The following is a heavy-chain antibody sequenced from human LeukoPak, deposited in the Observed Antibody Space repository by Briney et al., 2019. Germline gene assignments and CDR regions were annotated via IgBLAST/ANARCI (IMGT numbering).Heavy chain of an antibody. J-gene: IGHJ4*02. CDR1: GFTFTNAW. CDR3: TTDRDALRY. D-gene: IGHD2-21*02. CDR2: IKSNSEGGTA. Sequence: SGGSLRLSCAASGFTFTNAWMNWVRQAPGKGLEWVGRIKSNSEGGTADYAAPVEGRFTISRHDSESTMYLQMNSLKTEDTAVCYCTTDRDALRYWGQGTPVTVSS. V-gene: IGHV3-15*07.